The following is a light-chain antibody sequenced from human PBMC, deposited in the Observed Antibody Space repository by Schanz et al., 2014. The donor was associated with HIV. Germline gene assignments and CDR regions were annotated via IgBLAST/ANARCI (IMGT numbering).Light chain of an antibody. CDR3: CSYTTTSTYV. V-gene: IGLV2-14*03. CDR2: DVS. Sequence: QSALTQPASVSGSPGQSITISCTGTSSDVGGYSYVSWYQQHPGKAPKLMIYDVSNRPSGVSNRFSGSKSGNTASLTISGLQAEDEADFYCCSYTTTSTYVFGAGTKLTVL. CDR1: SSDVGGYSY. J-gene: IGLJ1*01.